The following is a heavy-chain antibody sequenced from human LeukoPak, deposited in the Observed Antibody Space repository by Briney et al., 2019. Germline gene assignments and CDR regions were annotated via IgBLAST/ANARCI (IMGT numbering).Heavy chain of an antibody. CDR2: IWYDGSNK. CDR3: ARDDYNDSSGYNYYYMDV. V-gene: IGHV3-33*01. CDR1: GFTFSTYG. J-gene: IGHJ6*03. Sequence: GGSLRLSCAASGFTFSTYGMHWVRQAPGKGLEWVAVIWYDGSNKYYADSVKGRFTTSRDNSKNTLYLQMNSLRAEDRAVYYCARDDYNDSSGYNYYYMDVWGKGTTVTVSS. D-gene: IGHD3-22*01.